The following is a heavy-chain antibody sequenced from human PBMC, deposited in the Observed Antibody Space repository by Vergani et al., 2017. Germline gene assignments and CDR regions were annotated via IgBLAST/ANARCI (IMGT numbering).Heavy chain of an antibody. Sequence: EVQLLESGGSLKQPGGSVRLSCAASGFTFSTYAMHWVRQAPGKGLEWVSALTGGGGSTYYAESFKGRFIISRDNSRNTLYLQMNSLRPEDTATYYCVKDAVSNENFFDSWGQGTLVTVSS. J-gene: IGHJ4*02. CDR1: GFTFSTYA. D-gene: IGHD1-1*01. CDR3: VKDAVSNENFFDS. V-gene: IGHV3-23*01. CDR2: LTGGGGST.